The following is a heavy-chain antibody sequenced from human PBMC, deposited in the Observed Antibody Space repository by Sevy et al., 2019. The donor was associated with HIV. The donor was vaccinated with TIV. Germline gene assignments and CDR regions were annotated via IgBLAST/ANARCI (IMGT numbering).Heavy chain of an antibody. CDR2: INVYNGNA. D-gene: IGHD2-15*01. CDR1: GYTFISYG. V-gene: IGHV1-18*01. CDR3: ASGEKYCSGGSCYFHLDY. Sequence: ASVKVSCKASGYTFISYGINWVRQAPGQGLEWMGWINVYNGNANYALKLQGRGTMTTDTSTSTAYMELRSLRSDDTALYYCASGEKYCSGGSCYFHLDYWGQGTLVTVSS. J-gene: IGHJ4*02.